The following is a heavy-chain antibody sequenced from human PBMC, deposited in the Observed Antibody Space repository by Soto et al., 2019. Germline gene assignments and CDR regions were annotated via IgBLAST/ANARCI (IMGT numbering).Heavy chain of an antibody. CDR3: ARGNGRVLMVYAYNWFDP. CDR1: GYTFTSYD. CDR2: MNPNSGNT. D-gene: IGHD2-8*01. Sequence: QVQPVQSGAEVKKPGASVKVSCKASGYTFTSYDINWVRQATGQGLEWMGWMNPNSGNTGYAQKFQGRVTMTRNTSISTAYMELSSLRSEDTAVYYCARGNGRVLMVYAYNWFDPWGQGTLVTVSS. V-gene: IGHV1-8*01. J-gene: IGHJ5*02.